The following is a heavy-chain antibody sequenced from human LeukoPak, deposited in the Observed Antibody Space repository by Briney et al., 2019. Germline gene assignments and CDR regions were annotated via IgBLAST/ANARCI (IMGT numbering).Heavy chain of an antibody. V-gene: IGHV3-23*01. Sequence: GGSPRHSCTASGFASNNNAMSWVRQTPRKGLESVSLLSVSGDRTYNADSAKGRFTISRDNSKNTLYVEMNSLRADDTAVYYCAKESFYGEHPIFDYWGQGTLVTVSS. J-gene: IGHJ4*02. CDR2: LSVSGDRT. CDR3: AKESFYGEHPIFDY. CDR1: GFASNNNA. D-gene: IGHD4-17*01.